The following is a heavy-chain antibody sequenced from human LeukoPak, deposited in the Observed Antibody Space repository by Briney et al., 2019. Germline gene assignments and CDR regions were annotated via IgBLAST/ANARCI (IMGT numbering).Heavy chain of an antibody. CDR3: ARSEAPDWSYYYYYMDV. J-gene: IGHJ6*03. V-gene: IGHV1-2*02. Sequence: ASVKLSCKASGYTFTGYYMHWVRQAPGQGLEWMGWINPNSGGTNYAQKFQGRVTMTRDTSISTAYMELSRLGSDDTAVYYCARSEAPDWSYYYYYMDVWGKGTTVTVSS. CDR1: GYTFTGYY. D-gene: IGHD3/OR15-3a*01. CDR2: INPNSGGT.